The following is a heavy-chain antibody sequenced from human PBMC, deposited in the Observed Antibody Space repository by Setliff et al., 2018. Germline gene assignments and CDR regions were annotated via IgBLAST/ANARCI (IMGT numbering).Heavy chain of an antibody. J-gene: IGHJ4*02. D-gene: IGHD2-8*01. CDR2: IHAGSSNT. CDR1: GCSFSSNA. V-gene: IGHV1-3*01. CDR3: SRLVRYCTTTTCQTLSGGEH. Sequence: GASVKVSCKASGCSFSSNAFHWVRQAPGQTLEWMGWIHAGSSNTLYSQRFQDRITISRDTSATTVHMELSSLRSDDTAIYFCSRLVRYCTTTTCQTLSGGEHWGQGTLVTVSS.